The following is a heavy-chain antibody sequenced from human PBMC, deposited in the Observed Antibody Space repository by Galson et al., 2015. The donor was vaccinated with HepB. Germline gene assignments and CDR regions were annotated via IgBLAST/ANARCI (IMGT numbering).Heavy chain of an antibody. D-gene: IGHD5-12*01. CDR3: ARQDKWRGVC. CDR2: VYPGDSDT. J-gene: IGHJ4*02. Sequence: QSGAEVKKPGETLKISCEGSGYTITKFWIGWVRQMPGKGLEWMGIVYPGDSDTRYSPSFQGQVTISADKSTNTTYLQWSSLKASDSAIYYCARQDKWRGVCRGKGTLGTVSS. V-gene: IGHV5-51*01. CDR1: GYTITKFW.